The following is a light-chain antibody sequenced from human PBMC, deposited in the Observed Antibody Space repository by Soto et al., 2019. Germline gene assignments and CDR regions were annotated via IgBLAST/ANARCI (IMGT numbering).Light chain of an antibody. V-gene: IGKV3-11*01. CDR2: DAS. J-gene: IGKJ1*01. CDR1: QSVSSY. Sequence: ELVLTQSTATLSLSSGERATLSCRASQSVSSYLAWYQQKPGQAPRLLIYDASNRATGIPARFSGSGSGTDFTLTISSLETEDFAVYYCQQRSNWPKTFGQGTKVDIK. CDR3: QQRSNWPKT.